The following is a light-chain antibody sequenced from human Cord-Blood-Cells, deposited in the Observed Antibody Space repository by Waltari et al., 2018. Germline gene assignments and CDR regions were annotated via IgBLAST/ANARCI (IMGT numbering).Light chain of an antibody. J-gene: IGKJ1*01. CDR3: QQYNSYSWT. CDR1: QSISSW. CDR2: DAS. V-gene: IGKV1-5*01. Sequence: DIQMTQSPSTLSAAVGDRVTITCRGSQSISSWLAWYQQKPGKAPKLMLYDASSLESGVALRFSGSGSGTEFTLTIRSLQPDDFATYYRQQYNSYSWTFGQGAKVEI.